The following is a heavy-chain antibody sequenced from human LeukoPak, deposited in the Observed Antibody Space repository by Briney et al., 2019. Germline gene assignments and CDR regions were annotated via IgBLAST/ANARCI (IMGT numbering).Heavy chain of an antibody. V-gene: IGHV6-1*01. CDR3: ARDRCSSTSCYGPLEYNWFDP. D-gene: IGHD2-2*01. Sequence: SQTLSITCAISGDSVSSKNGAWNWIRQSPSRGLEWLGRTYYRSKWYDDYAESLKGRITISPDTSKNQFSLKLSSVTAADTAVYYCARDRCSSTSCYGPLEYNWFDPWGQGTLVTVSS. CDR1: GDSVSSKNGA. J-gene: IGHJ5*02. CDR2: TYYRSKWYD.